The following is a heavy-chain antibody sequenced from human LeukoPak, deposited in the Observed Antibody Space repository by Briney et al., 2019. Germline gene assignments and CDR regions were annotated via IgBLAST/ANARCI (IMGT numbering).Heavy chain of an antibody. V-gene: IGHV1-69*06. Sequence: GASVKVSCKASGGTFSSYAISWVRQAPGQGLEWMGGIIPIFGTANYAQKFQGRVTITADKSTSTVYMELSSLRSEDTAVYYCAFGGYDILTGYIDAFDIWGQGTMVTVSS. CDR2: IIPIFGTA. CDR3: AFGGYDILTGYIDAFDI. D-gene: IGHD3-9*01. CDR1: GGTFSSYA. J-gene: IGHJ3*02.